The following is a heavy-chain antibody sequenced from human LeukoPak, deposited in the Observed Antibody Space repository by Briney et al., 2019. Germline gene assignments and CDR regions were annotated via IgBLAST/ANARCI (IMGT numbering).Heavy chain of an antibody. CDR3: ARAAAHSGDWFDP. CDR1: GGTFSSYT. V-gene: IGHV1-2*02. D-gene: IGHD2-15*01. Sequence: ASVKVSCKASGGTFSSYTISWVRQAPGQGLEWMGRINPNSGGTNYAQKFQGRVTMTRDTSISTAYMELSRLRSDDTAVYYCARAAAHSGDWFDPWGQGTLVTVSS. CDR2: INPNSGGT. J-gene: IGHJ5*02.